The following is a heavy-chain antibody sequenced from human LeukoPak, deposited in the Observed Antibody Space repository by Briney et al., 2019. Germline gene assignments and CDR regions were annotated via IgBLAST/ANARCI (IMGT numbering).Heavy chain of an antibody. Sequence: SETLSLTCDVSGGSISSSNWWSWVRQPPGKGLEWIGEIYHSGSTNYNPSLKSRVTISVDTSKSQFSLKLSSVTAADTAVYYCTRGSIAYYYMDVWGKGTTVTISS. V-gene: IGHV4-4*02. D-gene: IGHD3-22*01. J-gene: IGHJ6*03. CDR3: TRGSIAYYYMDV. CDR2: IYHSGST. CDR1: GGSISSSNW.